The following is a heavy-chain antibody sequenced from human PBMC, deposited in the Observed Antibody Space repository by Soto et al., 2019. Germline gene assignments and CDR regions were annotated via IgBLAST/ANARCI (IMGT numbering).Heavy chain of an antibody. CDR1: GGSISSYY. D-gene: IGHD5-12*01. Sequence: LSLTCTVSGGSISSYYWSWIRQPPGKGLEWIGYIYYSGSTNYNPSLKSRVTISVDTSKNQFSLKLSSVTAADTAVYYCASGRLAMATIHDYWGQGTLVTVSS. CDR2: IYYSGST. V-gene: IGHV4-59*01. J-gene: IGHJ4*02. CDR3: ASGRLAMATIHDY.